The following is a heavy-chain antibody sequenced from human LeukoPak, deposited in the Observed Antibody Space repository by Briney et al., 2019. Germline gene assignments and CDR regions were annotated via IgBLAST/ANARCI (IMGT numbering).Heavy chain of an antibody. CDR3: AKWNGYFYDSRGYLAH. D-gene: IGHD3-22*01. Sequence: PGGSLRLSCAASGFTFDDYAMHWVRQPPGKGLEWVSGISWNSGSKGYADSVKGRFTIPRDNAKKSLYLQMNSLRAEDMAFYCCAKWNGYFYDSRGYLAHWGQGTLVTVSS. V-gene: IGHV3-9*03. CDR2: ISWNSGSK. CDR1: GFTFDDYA. J-gene: IGHJ4*02.